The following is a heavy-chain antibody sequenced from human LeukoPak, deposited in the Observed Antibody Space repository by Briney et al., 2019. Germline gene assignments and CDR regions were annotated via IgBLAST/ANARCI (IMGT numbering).Heavy chain of an antibody. CDR3: ARDQYDSVWGSHRPYFDY. CDR1: GYTFSSYG. Sequence: GASVKVSCKASGYTFSSYGISWVRQAPGQGLEWMGWISVYTGNTNYAQKFQGRLIVTTDTSTSTAHMELWSLTSDDTAVYYCARDQYDSVWGSHRPYFDYWGQGTLVTVSS. V-gene: IGHV1-18*01. D-gene: IGHD3-16*01. J-gene: IGHJ4*02. CDR2: ISVYTGNT.